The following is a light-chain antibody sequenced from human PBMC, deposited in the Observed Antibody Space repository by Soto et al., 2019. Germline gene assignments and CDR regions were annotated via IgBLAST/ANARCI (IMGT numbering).Light chain of an antibody. CDR2: GAS. J-gene: IGKJ1*01. CDR1: QGISSSY. V-gene: IGKV3-20*01. Sequence: EIVLTQSPGTLSLSPGEGATLSCRTSQGISSSYVAWYQQKPGQAPRLLIYGASSRATGIPDRFGGRGSGTDFTLTISRLEPEDFAVYYCQQSGTSPRTFGQGTKVEVK. CDR3: QQSGTSPRT.